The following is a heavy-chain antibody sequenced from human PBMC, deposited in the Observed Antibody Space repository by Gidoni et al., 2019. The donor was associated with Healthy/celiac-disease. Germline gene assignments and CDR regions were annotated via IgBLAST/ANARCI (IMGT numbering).Heavy chain of an antibody. J-gene: IGHJ6*02. CDR2: ISAYTGNT. CDR3: ARGSSVTAGPYFYYYGMDV. Sequence: QVQLVQSGAEVKKPGASVKVSCKASGYTLTSDGISWVRQAPGQGLEWMGWISAYTGNTNYAQKLQGRVTMTTDTSTSTAYMELRSLRSDDTAIYYCARGSSVTAGPYFYYYGMDVWGQGTTVTVSS. CDR1: GYTLTSDG. D-gene: IGHD4-4*01. V-gene: IGHV1-18*01.